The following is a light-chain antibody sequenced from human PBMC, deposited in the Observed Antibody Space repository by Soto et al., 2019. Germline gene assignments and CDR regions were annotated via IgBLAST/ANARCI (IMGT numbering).Light chain of an antibody. V-gene: IGLV4-69*01. CDR2: VNSDGSH. CDR3: QTWGTGMV. J-gene: IGLJ1*01. CDR1: SGNINNA. Sequence: QPVLTQSPSASASLGASVKLTCTLSSGNINNAIAWHQQQPDKGPRYLMKVNSDGSHNKGDGIPDRFSGSSSGAERYLTISSLQSEDEADYYCQTWGTGMVFGGGTKVTVL.